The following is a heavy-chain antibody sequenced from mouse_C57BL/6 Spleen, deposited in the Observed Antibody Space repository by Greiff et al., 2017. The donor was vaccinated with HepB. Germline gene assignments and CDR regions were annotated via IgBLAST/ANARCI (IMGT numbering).Heavy chain of an antibody. CDR3: ARDAVYYDGLGAMDY. CDR1: GFTFSDFY. V-gene: IGHV7-1*01. J-gene: IGHJ4*01. Sequence: EVQLVDSGGGLVQSGRSLRLSCATSGFTFSDFYMEWVRQAPGKGLEWIAASRNKANDYTTEYSASVKGRFIVSRDTSQSILYLQMNALRAEDTAIYYCARDAVYYDGLGAMDYWGQGTSVTVSS. CDR2: SRNKANDYTT. D-gene: IGHD2-3*01.